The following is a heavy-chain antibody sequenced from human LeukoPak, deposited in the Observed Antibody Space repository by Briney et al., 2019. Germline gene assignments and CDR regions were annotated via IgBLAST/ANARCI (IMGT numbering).Heavy chain of an antibody. V-gene: IGHV3-30-3*01. J-gene: IGHJ4*02. Sequence: GGSLRLSCAASGFTFSSYAMHWVRQAPGKGLEWVAVISYDGSNKYYADSVKGRFTISRDNSKNTLYLQMNSLRAEDTAVYYCARGGGGDYVWGSYRYTVFDYWGQGTLVTVSS. D-gene: IGHD3-16*02. CDR2: ISYDGSNK. CDR3: ARGGGGDYVWGSYRYTVFDY. CDR1: GFTFSSYA.